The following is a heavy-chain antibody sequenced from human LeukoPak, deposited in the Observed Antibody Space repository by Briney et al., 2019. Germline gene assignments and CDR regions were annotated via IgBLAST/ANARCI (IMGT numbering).Heavy chain of an antibody. CDR2: ISSSSSYI. Sequence: GGSLRLSCAASGFTFSSYSMNWVRQAPGKGLEWVSSISSSSSYIYYADSVKGRFTISRDDAKNSLYLQMNSLRAEDTAVYYCARDQFTTGVDYWGQGTLVTVSS. V-gene: IGHV3-21*01. CDR1: GFTFSSYS. J-gene: IGHJ4*02. D-gene: IGHD3-22*01. CDR3: ARDQFTTGVDY.